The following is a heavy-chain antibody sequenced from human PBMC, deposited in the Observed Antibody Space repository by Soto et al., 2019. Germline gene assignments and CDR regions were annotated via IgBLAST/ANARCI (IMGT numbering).Heavy chain of an antibody. J-gene: IGHJ4*02. V-gene: IGHV3-23*01. CDR3: AKDRHPDRIWTFDF. CDR1: GFTFGTDT. Sequence: GGSLRLSCAASGFTFGTDTMNWVRQAPGKGLEWVSGIGAGGDTHYADSVKGRFTISRDNSKSMLLLQMNSLRAEDTAIYYCAKDRHPDRIWTFDFWGQGTLVTVSS. D-gene: IGHD3-9*01. CDR2: IGAGGDT.